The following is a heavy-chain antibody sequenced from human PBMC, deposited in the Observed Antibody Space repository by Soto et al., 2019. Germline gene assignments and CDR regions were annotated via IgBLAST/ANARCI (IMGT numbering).Heavy chain of an antibody. V-gene: IGHV3-30-3*01. D-gene: IGHD3-22*01. CDR1: GFTFSSYA. CDR3: AIFSMKVASFDY. J-gene: IGHJ4*02. CDR2: ISYDGSNK. Sequence: QVQLVESGGGVVQPGRSLRLSCAASGFTFSSYAMHWVRQAPGKGLEWVAVISYDGSNKYYADSVKGRFTISRDNSKNTLYLQTNSLRAEHSAIYYCAIFSMKVASFDYWGQGTLVTVSS.